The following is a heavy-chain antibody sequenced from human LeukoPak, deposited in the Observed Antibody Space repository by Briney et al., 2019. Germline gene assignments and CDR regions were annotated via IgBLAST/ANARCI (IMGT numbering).Heavy chain of an antibody. CDR2: ISSNGGST. V-gene: IGHV3-64D*09. CDR1: GFTFRSYA. J-gene: IGHJ4*02. CDR3: ATASSGKQWLAIFDY. D-gene: IGHD6-19*01. Sequence: QPGGSLRLSCSASGFTFRSYAVHWVRQAPGKGLEYISSISSNGGSTYYADSVKGRFTISRDNSKNTLSPHMSSLKPEDTAVYYCATASSGKQWLAIFDYWGQGTLVTVSS.